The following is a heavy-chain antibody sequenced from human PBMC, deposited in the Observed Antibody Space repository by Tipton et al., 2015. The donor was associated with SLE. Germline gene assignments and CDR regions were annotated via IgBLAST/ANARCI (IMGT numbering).Heavy chain of an antibody. Sequence: TLSLTCTVSGGSIGIYHWSWIRQPPGKGLEWIGEINDSGSTNYNPSLKSRVTISVDTSKNQFSLKLSSVTAADTAVYYCARLVSWPYYFDYWGQGTLVTVSS. V-gene: IGHV4-59*12. J-gene: IGHJ4*02. D-gene: IGHD6-13*01. CDR3: ARLVSWPYYFDY. CDR2: INDSGST. CDR1: GGSIGIYH.